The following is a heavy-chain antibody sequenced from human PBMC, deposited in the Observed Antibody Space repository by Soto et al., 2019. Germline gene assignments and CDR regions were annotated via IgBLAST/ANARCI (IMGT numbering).Heavy chain of an antibody. CDR3: ARESRDDYGDYAPVYYYYGMDV. J-gene: IGHJ6*02. CDR2: IIPIFGTA. D-gene: IGHD4-17*01. V-gene: IGHV1-69*01. CDR1: GGTFSSYA. Sequence: QVQLVQSGAEVKKPGPSVKVSCKASGGTFSSYAISWVRQAPGQGLEWMGGIIPIFGTANNAQKFQGRVTITADESTSTAYMELSSLRSEDTAVYYCARESRDDYGDYAPVYYYYGMDVWGQGTTVTVSS.